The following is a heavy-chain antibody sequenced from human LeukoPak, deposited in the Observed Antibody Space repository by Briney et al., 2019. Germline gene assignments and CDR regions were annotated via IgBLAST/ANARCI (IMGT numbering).Heavy chain of an antibody. V-gene: IGHV1-8*01. D-gene: IGHD2-2*01. CDR2: MNPNSGNT. J-gene: IGHJ4*02. CDR1: GYTFTSYD. Sequence: ASVKVSCKASGYTFTSYDINWVRQATGQGLEWMGWMNPNSGNTDYAQKFQGRVTMTRNTSISTAYMELSSLRSEDTAVYYCARLYCSSTSCYAERTFDYWGQGTLVTVSS. CDR3: ARLYCSSTSCYAERTFDY.